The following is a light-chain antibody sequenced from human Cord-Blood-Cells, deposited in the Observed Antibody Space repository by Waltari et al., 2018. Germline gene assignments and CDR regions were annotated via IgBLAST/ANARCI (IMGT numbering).Light chain of an antibody. CDR1: QSISSY. J-gene: IGKJ1*01. V-gene: IGKV1-39*01. CDR3: QQSYSTPRT. CDR2: AAS. Sequence: DIQMTKSPSSLSASVGDRVTITCQASQSISSYLNWYQQKPGKAPKLLIYAASSLQSGVPSRFSCSGSGTDFTLTISSLQPEDFATYYCQQSYSTPRTFGQGTKVEIK.